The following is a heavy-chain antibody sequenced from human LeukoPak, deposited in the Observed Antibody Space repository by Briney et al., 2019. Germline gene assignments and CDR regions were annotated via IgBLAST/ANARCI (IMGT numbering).Heavy chain of an antibody. CDR3: ARGTQSRTIAAAGRIDY. CDR1: GFAFSSYW. J-gene: IGHJ4*02. CDR2: IKQDGGEK. V-gene: IGHV3-7*01. Sequence: GGSLRLSCTASGFAFSSYWMTWVRQAPGKGLEWVANIKQDGGEKYYVDSVKGRFTISRDNAKNSLYLQMSSLRVEDTAVYYCARGTQSRTIAAAGRIDYWGQGTLVTVSS. D-gene: IGHD6-13*01.